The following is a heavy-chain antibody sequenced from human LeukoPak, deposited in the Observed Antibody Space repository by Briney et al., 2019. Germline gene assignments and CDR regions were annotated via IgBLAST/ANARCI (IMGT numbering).Heavy chain of an antibody. V-gene: IGHV1-2*02. CDR1: GYTFTGYY. D-gene: IGHD5-18*01. Sequence: AASVRVSCKASGYTFTGYYMHWVRQAPGQGLEWMGWINPNSGGTNYAQTFQGRVTMTRDTSISTAYMELSRLRSDDTAVYYCARDIDTAMVVKDYWGQGTLVTVSS. J-gene: IGHJ4*02. CDR2: INPNSGGT. CDR3: ARDIDTAMVVKDY.